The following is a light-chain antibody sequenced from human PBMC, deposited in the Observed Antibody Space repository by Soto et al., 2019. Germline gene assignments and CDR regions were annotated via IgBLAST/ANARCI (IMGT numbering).Light chain of an antibody. V-gene: IGKV3-15*01. CDR3: HQYGSSRHT. J-gene: IGKJ2*01. CDR1: QSVSSN. CDR2: AAS. Sequence: EIVMTQSPATLSVSPGERATLSCRASQSVSSNLAWYQQKPGQAPRLLIYAASTRAAGVPVRFSGSGSETEFTLTISRLEPEDFAVYYCHQYGSSRHTFGQGTKVDIK.